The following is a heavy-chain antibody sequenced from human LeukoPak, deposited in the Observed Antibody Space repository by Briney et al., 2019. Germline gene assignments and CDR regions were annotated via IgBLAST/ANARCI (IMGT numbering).Heavy chain of an antibody. J-gene: IGHJ6*03. CDR3: ARIPAYCGGDCPMDV. Sequence: SETLSLTCTVSGGSISSYYWSWIRQPPGKGLEWIGYIFYSGSTNYNPSLKSRVTISGDTSKNQFSLKLSSVTAADTAVYYCARIPAYCGGDCPMDVWGKGTTVTVSS. D-gene: IGHD2-21*02. CDR1: GGSISSYY. CDR2: IFYSGST. V-gene: IGHV4-59*01.